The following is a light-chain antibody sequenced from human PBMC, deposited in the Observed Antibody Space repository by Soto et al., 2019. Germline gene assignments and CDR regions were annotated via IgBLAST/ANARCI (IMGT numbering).Light chain of an antibody. Sequence: EIVMPQSPATLSVSPGERATISCRASQSVSSSLAWYQQNPGQAPRLLSYRASIRSTGIPARFSGSGSGTEFTLTISILQSADFAVYYSQQYNTWPPMYTFGQGTKLEIK. CDR3: QQYNTWPPMYT. CDR1: QSVSSS. V-gene: IGKV3D-15*03. J-gene: IGKJ2*01. CDR2: RAS.